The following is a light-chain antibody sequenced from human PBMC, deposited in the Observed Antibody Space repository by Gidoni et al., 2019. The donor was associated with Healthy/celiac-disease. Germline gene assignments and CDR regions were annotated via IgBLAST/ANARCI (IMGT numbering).Light chain of an antibody. CDR1: QSISSY. Sequence: DIEMTQSPSSLSASVGDRVTITGRASQSISSYLNWYQQKPGKAPKLLIYAASSLQSGVPSRFSGSGSGTDFTLTISILQPEDFATYYCQQGYSTLTFGGGTKVEIK. CDR2: AAS. V-gene: IGKV1-39*01. J-gene: IGKJ4*01. CDR3: QQGYSTLT.